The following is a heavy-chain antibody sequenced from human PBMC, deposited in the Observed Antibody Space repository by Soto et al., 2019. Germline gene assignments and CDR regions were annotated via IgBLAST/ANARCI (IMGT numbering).Heavy chain of an antibody. CDR2: IWYDGSNK. CDR1: GFTYSSYG. J-gene: IGHJ1*01. CDR3: ARECGGSCYPEYFQH. V-gene: IGHV3-33*01. Sequence: QVQLVESGGGVFQPGRSLRLSCAASGFTYSSYGMHWVRQAPGKGLEWVAVIWYDGSNKYYADSVKGRFTISRDNSKNTLYLQMNSLRAEDTAVYYCARECGGSCYPEYFQHWGQGTLVSVSS. D-gene: IGHD2-15*01.